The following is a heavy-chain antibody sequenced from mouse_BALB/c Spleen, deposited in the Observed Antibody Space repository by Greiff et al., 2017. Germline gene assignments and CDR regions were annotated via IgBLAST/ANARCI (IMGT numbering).Heavy chain of an antibody. V-gene: IGHV5-9-1*01. Sequence: EVMLVESGGGLVKPGGSLKLSCAASGFTFSSYAMSWVRQTPEKRLEWVATISSGGSYTYYPDSVKGRFTISRDNAKNTLYLQMSSLRSEDTAMYYCARLTGSHYYAMDYWGQGTSVTVSS. CDR3: ARLTGSHYYAMDY. J-gene: IGHJ4*01. CDR1: GFTFSSYA. CDR2: ISSGGSYT. D-gene: IGHD4-1*01.